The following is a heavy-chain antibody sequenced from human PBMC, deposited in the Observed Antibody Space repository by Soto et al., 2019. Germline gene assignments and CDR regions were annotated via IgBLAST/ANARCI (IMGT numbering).Heavy chain of an antibody. CDR3: ATDPGAARPFDY. J-gene: IGHJ4*02. D-gene: IGHD6-6*01. CDR2: FDPEDGET. CDR1: GYTLTELS. Sequence: GASVKVSCKVSGYTLTELSMHWLRQAPGKGLEWMGGFDPEDGETIYAQKFQGRVTMTEDTSTDTAYMELSSLRSEDTAVYYCATDPGAARPFDYWGQGTLVTVSS. V-gene: IGHV1-24*01.